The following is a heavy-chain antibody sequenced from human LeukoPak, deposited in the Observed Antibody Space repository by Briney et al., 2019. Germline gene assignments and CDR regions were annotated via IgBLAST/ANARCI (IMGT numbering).Heavy chain of an antibody. V-gene: IGHV4-31*03. CDR1: GGSISSGGYY. J-gene: IGHJ6*02. CDR3: ARGGSSTDYYYYYGMDV. D-gene: IGHD2-2*01. CDR2: IHYSGST. Sequence: SETLSLTCTVSGGSISSGGYYWSWIRQHPGKGLEWIGYIHYSGSTYYNPSLRSRVTISADTSKNQFSLRLRSVTAEDTAVYYCARGGSSTDYYYYYGMDVWGQGTTVTASS.